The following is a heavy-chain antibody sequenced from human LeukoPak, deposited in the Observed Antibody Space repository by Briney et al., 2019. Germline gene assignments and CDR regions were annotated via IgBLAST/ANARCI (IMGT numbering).Heavy chain of an antibody. J-gene: IGHJ4*02. CDR1: GCSISSYY. V-gene: IGHV4-59*01. D-gene: IGHD5-12*01. CDR2: IYYSGST. CDR3: ARASPPGYPNPEFDY. Sequence: SETLSLTCTVSGCSISSYYWSWIRQPPGKGLEWIGYIYYSGSTNYNPSLKSRVTISVDTSKSQFSLKLSSVTAADTAVYYCARASPPGYPNPEFDYWGQGTLVTVSS.